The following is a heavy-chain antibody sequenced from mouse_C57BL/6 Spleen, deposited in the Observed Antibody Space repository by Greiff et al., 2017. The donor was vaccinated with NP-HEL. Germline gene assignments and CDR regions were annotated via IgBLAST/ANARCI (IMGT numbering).Heavy chain of an antibody. J-gene: IGHJ1*03. V-gene: IGHV5-6*01. Sequence: EVMLVESGGDLVKPGGSLKLSCAASGFTFSSYGMSWVRQTPDKRLEWVATISSGGSYTYYPDSVKGRFTISRDNAKNTLYLQMSSLKSEDTAMYYCARDGYYVDWYFDVWGTGTTVTVSS. CDR3: ARDGYYVDWYFDV. CDR1: GFTFSSYG. D-gene: IGHD2-3*01. CDR2: ISSGGSYT.